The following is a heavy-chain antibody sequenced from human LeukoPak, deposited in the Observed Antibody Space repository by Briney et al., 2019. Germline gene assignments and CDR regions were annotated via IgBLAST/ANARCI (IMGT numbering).Heavy chain of an antibody. CDR1: GFAFSNYW. Sequence: AGGSLRLSCAASGFAFSNYWMAWVRQAPGKGLEWVASIKEDEGEQFQVDSVKGRFTISRDNAKDSLNLQMNSLRAEDTAIYYCARVGDGTSYYRSLDYWGQGTLVTVSS. J-gene: IGHJ4*02. V-gene: IGHV3-7*01. CDR3: ARVGDGTSYYRSLDY. CDR2: IKEDEGEQ. D-gene: IGHD2-2*02.